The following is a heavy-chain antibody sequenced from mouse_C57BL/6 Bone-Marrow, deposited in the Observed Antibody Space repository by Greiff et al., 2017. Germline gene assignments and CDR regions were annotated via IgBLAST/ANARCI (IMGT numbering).Heavy chain of an antibody. V-gene: IGHV1-82*01. CDR2: IYPGDGDT. CDR3: ARSLGREGY. D-gene: IGHD4-1*01. CDR1: GYAFSSSW. J-gene: IGHJ2*01. Sequence: QVQLQQSGPELVKPGASVKISCKASGYAFSSSWMNWVKQRPGKGLEWIGRIYPGDGDTNYNGKVKGKATLTADKSSCTASMQLSSLTSEDSAVYFCARSLGREGYWGQGTTLTFSS.